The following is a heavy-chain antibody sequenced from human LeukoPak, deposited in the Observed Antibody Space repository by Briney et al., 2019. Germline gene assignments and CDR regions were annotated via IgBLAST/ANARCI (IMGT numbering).Heavy chain of an antibody. V-gene: IGHV3-21*01. CDR2: ISSSSSYI. D-gene: IGHD3-22*01. CDR3: ARNGASITKIVVVISYFDY. CDR1: GFTFSSYS. Sequence: GGSLRLSCAASGFTFSSYSMNWVRQAPGQGLEWVSSISSSSSYIYYADSVKGRFTISRDNAKNSLYLQMNSLRAEDTAVYDCARNGASITKIVVVISYFDYWGQGTLVTVSS. J-gene: IGHJ4*02.